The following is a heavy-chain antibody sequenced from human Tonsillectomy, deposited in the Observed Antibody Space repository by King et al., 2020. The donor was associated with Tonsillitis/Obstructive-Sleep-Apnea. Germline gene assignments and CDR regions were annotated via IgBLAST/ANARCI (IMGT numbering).Heavy chain of an antibody. V-gene: IGHV3-11*05. CDR3: ARDGVSGDYSDLVVFDF. CDR2: ISSSSSYT. D-gene: IGHD2-8*02. CDR1: GFTFSDYY. Sequence: VQLVESGGGLVKPGGSLRLSCAASGFTFSDYYMSWVRQSPGKGLEWVSFISSSSSYTNYPDSVKGRFTISRDNAKKSLYLQMNSLRAEDTAVYYCARDGVSGDYSDLVVFDFWGQGKMVTVSS. J-gene: IGHJ3*01.